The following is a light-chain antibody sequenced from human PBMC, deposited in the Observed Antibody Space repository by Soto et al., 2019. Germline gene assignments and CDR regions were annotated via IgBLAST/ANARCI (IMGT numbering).Light chain of an antibody. J-gene: IGKJ4*01. V-gene: IGKV1-5*01. CDR3: QQYNTYSPLT. CDR1: QSISSW. CDR2: DAS. Sequence: DIQMTQSPSTLSASVGDRVTITCRASQSISSWLAWYQQKPGKAPKLLIYDASSLESGVPSRFSGSVSGTEFTLTISSLQPDDFATYYCQQYNTYSPLTFGGGTKAEIK.